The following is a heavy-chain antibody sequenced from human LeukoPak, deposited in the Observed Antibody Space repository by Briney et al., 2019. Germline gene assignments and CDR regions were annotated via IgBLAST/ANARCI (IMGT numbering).Heavy chain of an antibody. CDR2: ISYDGSNK. CDR3: ARAVSNSGWYGSVDY. V-gene: IGHV3-30*03. CDR1: GFTFSNYG. D-gene: IGHD6-19*01. Sequence: PGRSLRLSCAASGFTFSNYGMHWVRQAPGKGLGWVSVISYDGSNKYYADSVKGRFTISRDNSTNTLSLQMGSLRVEDTALYYCARAVSNSGWYGSVDYWGQGTLVTVSS. J-gene: IGHJ4*02.